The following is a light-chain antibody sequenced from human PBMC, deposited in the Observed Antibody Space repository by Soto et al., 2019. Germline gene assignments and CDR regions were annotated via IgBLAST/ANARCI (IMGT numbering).Light chain of an antibody. CDR3: QQYEKWPPTT. V-gene: IGKV3-15*01. Sequence: EILMTQSPATLAASPGERATPSCRASQSVGSKLAWYQQKPGQPPRLVMFDASIRATGVPARFSGGGSGTEFPLTISSLQSEDFALYYCQQYEKWPPTTFGQGTKVEIK. CDR1: QSVGSK. J-gene: IGKJ1*01. CDR2: DAS.